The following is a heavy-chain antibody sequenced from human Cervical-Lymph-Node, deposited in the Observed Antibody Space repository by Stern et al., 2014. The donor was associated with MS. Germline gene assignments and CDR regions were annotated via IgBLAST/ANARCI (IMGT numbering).Heavy chain of an antibody. J-gene: IGHJ5*02. Sequence: VQLVESGAEVKKPGASVKVSCKASGFTFTSYAINWVRQAPGKRLEWMGRINTANGDTYYSEKFQGRVTFTRDTSANTAYMELFSLTSEDTTVYYCGRGQQSFDPWGQGTLVTVSA. CDR1: GFTFTSYA. CDR2: INTANGDT. V-gene: IGHV1-3*04. D-gene: IGHD6-13*01. CDR3: GRGQQSFDP.